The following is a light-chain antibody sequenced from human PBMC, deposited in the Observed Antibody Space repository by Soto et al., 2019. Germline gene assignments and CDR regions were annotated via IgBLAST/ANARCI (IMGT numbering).Light chain of an antibody. Sequence: DIQLTQSPPFLSASVGDRVTITCRASQGISSYIAWYQQEQGKAPKLLIYAASTLQSGVPSRFSGSGSGTEFTLTINRLQPEDSATYYCQQFSGYPFTFGPGTEVDIK. CDR1: QGISSY. CDR3: QQFSGYPFT. J-gene: IGKJ3*01. V-gene: IGKV1-9*01. CDR2: AAS.